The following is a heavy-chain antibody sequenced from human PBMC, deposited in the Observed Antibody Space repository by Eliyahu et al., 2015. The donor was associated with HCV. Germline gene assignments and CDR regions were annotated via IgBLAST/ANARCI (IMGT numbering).Heavy chain of an antibody. CDR2: IXGYSGVT. J-gene: IGHJ4*02. CDR1: XYNFTTYG. Sequence: QVHLVQSGAEVKKTGASVKVSCKASXYNFTTYGITWXRQAPGEGXEWMGWIXGYSGVTEYARKFQGRVTMTSDTATSTGYMELKSLRSDDTAVYYCAREKFGMLPFDYWGQGTLVTVSS. CDR3: AREKFGMLPFDY. V-gene: IGHV1-18*01. D-gene: IGHD3-10*01.